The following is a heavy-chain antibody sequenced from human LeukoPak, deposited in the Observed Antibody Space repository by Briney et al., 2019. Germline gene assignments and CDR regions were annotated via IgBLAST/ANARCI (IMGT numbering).Heavy chain of an antibody. CDR1: GFTFTNAW. V-gene: IGHV3-15*01. CDR3: STGIRVDTAMVGTDY. Sequence: GGSLRLSCAASGFTFTNAWMSWVRQAPGKGLEWVGRIKSKTDGGTTDYAAPVKGRFTISRDDSKNTLYLQMNSLKTEDTAVYYCSTGIRVDTAMVGTDYWGRGTLVTVSS. D-gene: IGHD5-18*01. CDR2: IKSKTDGGTT. J-gene: IGHJ4*02.